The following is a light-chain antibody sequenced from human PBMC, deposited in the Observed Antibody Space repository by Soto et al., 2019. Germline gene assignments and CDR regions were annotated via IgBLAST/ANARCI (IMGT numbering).Light chain of an antibody. CDR2: TTN. J-gene: IGLJ3*02. CDR1: TGAVTSGNY. Sequence: QTVVTQEPSLTVSPGGTVTLTCASNTGAVTSGNYASWFQQKPGQAPRTLIYTTNNKHSWTPARFSGSLLGDKAALTVSGVQPEDEADYYCLRYYGGAHLVFGGGTKVTVL. CDR3: LRYYGGAHLV. V-gene: IGLV7-43*01.